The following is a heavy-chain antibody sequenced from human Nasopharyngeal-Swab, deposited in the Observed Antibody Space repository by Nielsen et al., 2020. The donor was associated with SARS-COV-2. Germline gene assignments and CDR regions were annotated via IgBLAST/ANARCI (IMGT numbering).Heavy chain of an antibody. Sequence: WIRQPPGKALEWLALVHWDDEKRYSPSLKSRLTITKDTSKNQVVLTMTNVDPVDTATYYCARGYQLIRGFDYWGRGTLVTVSS. CDR3: ARGYQLIRGFDY. D-gene: IGHD2-2*01. CDR2: VHWDDEK. V-gene: IGHV2-5*02. J-gene: IGHJ4*02.